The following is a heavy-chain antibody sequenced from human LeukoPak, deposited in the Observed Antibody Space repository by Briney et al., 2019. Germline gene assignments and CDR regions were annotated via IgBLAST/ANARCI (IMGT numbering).Heavy chain of an antibody. CDR3: ASVDTAMVTRRLGI. D-gene: IGHD5-18*01. V-gene: IGHV4-34*01. CDR1: GGSFSGYY. J-gene: IGHJ3*02. Sequence: KPSETLSLTCAVYGGSFSGYYWSWIRQPPGKGLEWIGEINHSGSTNYNPSLKSRVTISVDTSKNQFSLKLSSVTAADTAVYYCASVDTAMVTRRLGIWGQGTMVTVSS. CDR2: INHSGST.